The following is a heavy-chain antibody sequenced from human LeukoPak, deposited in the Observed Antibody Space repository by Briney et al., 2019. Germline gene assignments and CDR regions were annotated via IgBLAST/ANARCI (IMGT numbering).Heavy chain of an antibody. CDR1: GFTFSNYA. D-gene: IGHD3-9*01. J-gene: IGHJ4*02. Sequence: PGGSLRLSCAASGFTFSNYAMNWVRQAPGRGLEWVSAITGSGITYYADSVKGRFTISRDNSKNTLFLQLSSLRAEDTAVYYCAKPLTASTGTDFDYWGQGTLVTVSS. CDR2: ITGSGIT. CDR3: AKPLTASTGTDFDY. V-gene: IGHV3-23*01.